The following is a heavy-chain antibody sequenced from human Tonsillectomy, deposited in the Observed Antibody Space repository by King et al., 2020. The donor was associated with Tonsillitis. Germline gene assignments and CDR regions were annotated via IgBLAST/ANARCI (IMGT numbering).Heavy chain of an antibody. D-gene: IGHD6-19*01. CDR1: GFTFSNYA. J-gene: IGHJ5*02. CDR2: ISGSGSNT. V-gene: IGHV3-23*04. CDR3: AKGGEAVAVWFDP. Sequence: VQLVESGGGLLQPGGSLRLSCAASGFTFSNYAMSWVRQAPGKGLEGVSTISGSGSNTYYADYVKGRFTISRDNSKNTQYLQMNSLRAEDTAVYYCAKGGEAVAVWFDPWGQGTLVTVSS.